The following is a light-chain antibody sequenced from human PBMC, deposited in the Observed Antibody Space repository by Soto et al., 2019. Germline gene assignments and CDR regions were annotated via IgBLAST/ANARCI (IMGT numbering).Light chain of an antibody. J-gene: IGKJ3*01. CDR1: QSVGTY. CDR3: QQYDNDNLSPKFT. CDR2: EAS. V-gene: IGKV3-11*01. Sequence: EIVLTQSPVTLSLSPGETATLSCRASQSVGTYLAWYQLKSGQAPRLLIYEASKRATGIPARFSGRGSGTDFTLTISSLEPEDFALYYCQQYDNDNLSPKFTFGPGTKVDIK.